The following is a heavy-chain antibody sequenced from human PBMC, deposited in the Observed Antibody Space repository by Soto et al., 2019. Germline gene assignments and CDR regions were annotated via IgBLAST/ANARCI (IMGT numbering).Heavy chain of an antibody. J-gene: IGHJ4*02. CDR1: GGSISSSSYY. Sequence: QLQLQESGPGLVKPSETLSLTCTVSGGSISSSSYYWGWIRQPPGKGLEWIGSIYYSGSTYYNPSLKSRVTISVDTSKNQFSLKLSSVTAADTAVYYCARHGEKYYDRRGFDYWGQGTLVTVSS. CDR2: IYYSGST. CDR3: ARHGEKYYDRRGFDY. V-gene: IGHV4-39*01. D-gene: IGHD3-22*01.